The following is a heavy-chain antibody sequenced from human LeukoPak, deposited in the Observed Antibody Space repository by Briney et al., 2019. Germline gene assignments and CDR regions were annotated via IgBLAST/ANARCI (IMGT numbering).Heavy chain of an antibody. J-gene: IGHJ4*02. D-gene: IGHD6-6*01. V-gene: IGHV3-11*06. Sequence: KTGGSLRRSCAASGFNFSDYYMSWIRQAPGKGLEWVSYISCSSSYTNYADSVKGRFTISRDNAKNSLYLQMNSLRAEDTAVYYCARVRLAALYYWGQGALVSV. CDR3: ARVRLAALYY. CDR1: GFNFSDYY. CDR2: ISCSSSYT.